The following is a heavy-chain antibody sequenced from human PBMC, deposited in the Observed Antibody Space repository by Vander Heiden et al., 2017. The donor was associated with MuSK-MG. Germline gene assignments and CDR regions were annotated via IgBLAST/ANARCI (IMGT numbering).Heavy chain of an antibody. D-gene: IGHD3-16*01. V-gene: IGHV3-64*01. CDR2: ISPHGGST. J-gene: IGHJ6*03. Sequence: EVQLVESGGDLVQPGGSLTLSCAASGFTFSNYAIHWVRQTPGKGLHFVSVISPHGGSTFYGKSVEGRFAISRDNSKNTVFLHMASLTTEDMGVYYCARDGFEFTWGATIYYYYYMDAWGKGTTVTVSS. CDR3: ARDGFEFTWGATIYYYYYMDA. CDR1: GFTFSNYA.